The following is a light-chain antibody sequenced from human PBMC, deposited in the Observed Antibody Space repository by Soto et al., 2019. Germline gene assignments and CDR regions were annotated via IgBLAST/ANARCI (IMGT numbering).Light chain of an antibody. J-gene: IGKJ1*01. CDR3: QQYNSYWT. CDR1: QSISSW. CDR2: DAS. Sequence: DIQMTQSPSTLSASVGDIVTITCRASQSISSWLAWYQQKPGKAPKLLIYDASSLESGVPSRFSGSGSGTEFTLTISSLQPDDFAXYXCQQYNSYWTFGQGTKVDIK. V-gene: IGKV1-5*01.